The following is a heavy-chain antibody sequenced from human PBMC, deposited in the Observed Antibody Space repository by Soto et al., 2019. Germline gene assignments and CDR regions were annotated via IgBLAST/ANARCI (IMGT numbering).Heavy chain of an antibody. D-gene: IGHD6-13*01. V-gene: IGHV4-30-2*01. CDR2: IYHSGST. J-gene: IGHJ5*02. CDR3: ARAIAAAGSNWFDP. CDR1: GGSISSGGYS. Sequence: QLQLQESGSGLVKPSQTLSLTCAVSGGSISSGGYSWSWIRQPPGKGLEWIGYIYHSGSTYYNPSLKSRVTISVDRSKNQFSLKLSSVTAADTAVYYCARAIAAAGSNWFDPWGQGTLVTVSS.